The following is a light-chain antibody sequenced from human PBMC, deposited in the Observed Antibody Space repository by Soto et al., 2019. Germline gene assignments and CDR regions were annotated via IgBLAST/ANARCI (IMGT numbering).Light chain of an antibody. V-gene: IGKV1-5*03. CDR2: RAS. J-gene: IGKJ3*01. Sequence: DIQMTQSPSTLSASVGDRVTITCRASQSINSWLAWYQQKPGKAHRLLIYRASSLEGGVPSRFSGSGSGAEFNLNISSLQPDDFATYYCQHYDSYSGTFGPGTKVDIK. CDR1: QSINSW. CDR3: QHYDSYSGT.